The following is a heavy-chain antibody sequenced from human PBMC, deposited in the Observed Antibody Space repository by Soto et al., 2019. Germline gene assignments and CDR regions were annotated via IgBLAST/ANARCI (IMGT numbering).Heavy chain of an antibody. CDR2: IYYSGST. CDR3: ACGVGATR. CDR1: GGSISSSSYY. Sequence: QLQLQESGPGLVKPSETLSLTCTVSGGSISSSSYYWGWIRQPPGKGLEWIGSIYYSGSTYYNPSXXLXVXXAVDTSKNRFSLKLSSVTAADTAVYYCACGVGATRWGQGTLVTVSS. J-gene: IGHJ4*02. D-gene: IGHD1-26*01. V-gene: IGHV4-39*01.